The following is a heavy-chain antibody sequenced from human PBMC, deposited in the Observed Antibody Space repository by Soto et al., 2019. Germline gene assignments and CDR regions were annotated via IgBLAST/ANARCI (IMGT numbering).Heavy chain of an antibody. Sequence: QVQLMQSGAEVKEPGASVKVSCKASGYTFTGYYMHWARQAPGQGLEWMGWIKSFNGDTNYAQKFQGRVTLTRDTSISTAYMELSRLKSDDTAVYYCARVVSPYYDVLTGNWFDPWGQGTLVTVSS. CDR3: ARVVSPYYDVLTGNWFDP. J-gene: IGHJ5*02. CDR2: IKSFNGDT. V-gene: IGHV1-2*02. D-gene: IGHD3-9*01. CDR1: GYTFTGYY.